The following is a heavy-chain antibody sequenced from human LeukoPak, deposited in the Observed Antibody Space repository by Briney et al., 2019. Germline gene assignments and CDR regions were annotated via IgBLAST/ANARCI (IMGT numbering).Heavy chain of an antibody. Sequence: GGCLRLSCAASVFTFDDYAMQWVRQAPRKGPEWVSGISWNSGSIGYADSVKGRFTISRDNAKNSLYLQMNSLRAEDTALYYCAKADKWELLRGDFDYWGQGTLVTVSS. CDR1: VFTFDDYA. D-gene: IGHD1-26*01. J-gene: IGHJ4*02. CDR3: AKADKWELLRGDFDY. V-gene: IGHV3-9*01. CDR2: ISWNSGSI.